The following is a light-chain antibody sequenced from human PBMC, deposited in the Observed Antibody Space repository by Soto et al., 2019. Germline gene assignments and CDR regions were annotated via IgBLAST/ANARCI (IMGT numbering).Light chain of an antibody. CDR3: QQYISYET. V-gene: IGKV1-5*01. J-gene: IGKJ2*01. CDR1: QSISRW. Sequence: DIRMTQSPSTLSASVGDRVTITCWASQSISRWLAWHQQKPGKAPKLLIYDASSLESGVPSRFNGSGSGTEFTLTISSLQPDDFATYYCQQYISYETFGQGTKLEIK. CDR2: DAS.